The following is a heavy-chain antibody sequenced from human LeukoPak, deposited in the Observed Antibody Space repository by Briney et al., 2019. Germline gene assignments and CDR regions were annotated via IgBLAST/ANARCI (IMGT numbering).Heavy chain of an antibody. V-gene: IGHV3-74*01. CDR1: GFTFSSSW. Sequence: GGSLRLSCVASGFTFSSSWMHWVRQAPGKGLVWVSRINGDGAITSYADSVKGRFIISRDNAKDTLSLVMNSLRADDTAVYYCARDRYDQYGMDVRGLGTTVTVSS. D-gene: IGHD1-1*01. CDR2: INGDGAIT. J-gene: IGHJ6*02. CDR3: ARDRYDQYGMDV.